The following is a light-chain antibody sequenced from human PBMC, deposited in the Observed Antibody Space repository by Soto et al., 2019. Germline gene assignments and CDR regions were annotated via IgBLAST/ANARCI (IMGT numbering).Light chain of an antibody. J-gene: IGKJ5*01. CDR3: QQYETSPIT. Sequence: EIVLTQSPGTLSLSPGERATLSCRASQSLSSNYLAWYHQKPGQAPRLLIYGASSRATGIPDRFSGSGSGTDFTLTIGRLEPEDFVVYYCQQYETSPITFGQGTRLEIK. CDR2: GAS. V-gene: IGKV3-20*01. CDR1: QSLSSNY.